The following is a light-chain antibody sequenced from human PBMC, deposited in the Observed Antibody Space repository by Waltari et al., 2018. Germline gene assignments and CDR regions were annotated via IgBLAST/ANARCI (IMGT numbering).Light chain of an antibody. CDR2: NAS. CDR3: QQYGSSPRT. CDR1: QSVDTNY. V-gene: IGKV3-20*01. Sequence: ETVLTQSPDILSLSPGERATLSCRASQSVDTNYLAWYQKKPGQAPRLLIYNASSRGTGIPDRFSGSGSGTDFTLTISRLEPEDFAVYYCQQYGSSPRTFGQGTKVEIK. J-gene: IGKJ1*01.